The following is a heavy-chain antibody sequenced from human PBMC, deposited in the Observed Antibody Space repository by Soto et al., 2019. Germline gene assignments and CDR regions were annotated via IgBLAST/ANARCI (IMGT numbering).Heavy chain of an antibody. Sequence: GGSLRLSCTTSGFTFSTYWMHWVRQTPGKGLVWVSRIDAAGSVTTYADSVKGRFTISRDNAKNTLYLQMNSVRAEDTGVYYCARDQTMAVPTTFEYCGQGTMVTGSS. CDR1: GFTFSTYW. D-gene: IGHD6-19*01. CDR2: IDAAGSVT. CDR3: ARDQTMAVPTTFEY. V-gene: IGHV3-74*03. J-gene: IGHJ4*02.